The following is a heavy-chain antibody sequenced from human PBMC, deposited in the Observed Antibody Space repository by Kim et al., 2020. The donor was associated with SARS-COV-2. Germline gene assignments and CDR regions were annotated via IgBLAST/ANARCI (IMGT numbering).Heavy chain of an antibody. D-gene: IGHD3-16*02. V-gene: IGHV1-69*13. CDR3: ARGRDLGELSFFDY. CDR1: GGTFSSYA. Sequence: SVKVSCKASGGTFSSYAISWVRQAPGQGLEWMGGIISIFGTANYAQKFQGRVTITADESTSTAYMELSSLRSEDTAVYYCARGRDLGELSFFDYWGQGTLVTVSS. J-gene: IGHJ4*02. CDR2: IISIFGTA.